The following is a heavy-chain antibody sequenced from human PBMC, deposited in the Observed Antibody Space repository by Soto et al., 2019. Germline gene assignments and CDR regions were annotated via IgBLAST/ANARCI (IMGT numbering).Heavy chain of an antibody. V-gene: IGHV1-69*01. Sequence: QVQLVQSGADVKKPGSSVKVSCQASGVTFSSETLGWVRQAPRQGLEWVGGIIPLFGTASYAQKFQGRVTITADESTSTVYMELSSLRSDDTAVYFCATELGENPASPFDAWGQGTLVTVSS. CDR3: ATELGENPASPFDA. J-gene: IGHJ4*02. D-gene: IGHD3-10*01. CDR1: GVTFSSET. CDR2: IIPLFGTA.